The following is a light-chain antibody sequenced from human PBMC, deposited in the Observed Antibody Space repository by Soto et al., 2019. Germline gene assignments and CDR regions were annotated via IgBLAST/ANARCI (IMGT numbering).Light chain of an antibody. Sequence: EIVMTQSPATLSVSPGERATLSCRASQSVSSNFAWYQQKPGQAPRLLIYGASTRATGIPARFSGSGSGTEFTLTISSLQSEDFAVYYCQQDNNWPPITFGQGTRLEIK. V-gene: IGKV3-15*01. CDR1: QSVSSN. J-gene: IGKJ5*01. CDR2: GAS. CDR3: QQDNNWPPIT.